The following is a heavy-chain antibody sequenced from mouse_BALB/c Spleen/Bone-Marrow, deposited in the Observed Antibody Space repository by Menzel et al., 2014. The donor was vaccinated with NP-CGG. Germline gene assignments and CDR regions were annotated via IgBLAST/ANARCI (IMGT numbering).Heavy chain of an antibody. D-gene: IGHD1-1*01. V-gene: IGHV1-11*01. Sequence: QVHVKQSGAELASPGASVTLSCKASGYTFTDHIMNWVKKRPGQGLEWIGRIYPVSGETNYNQKFMGKATFSVDRSSSTVYMVLNSLTSEDPAVYYCGRENYGSSYAMDYWGQGTSVTVSS. CDR3: GRENYGSSYAMDY. CDR2: IYPVSGET. CDR1: GYTFTDHI. J-gene: IGHJ4*01.